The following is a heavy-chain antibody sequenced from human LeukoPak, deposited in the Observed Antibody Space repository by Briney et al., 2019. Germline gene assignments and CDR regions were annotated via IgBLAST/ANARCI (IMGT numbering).Heavy chain of an antibody. J-gene: IGHJ4*02. CDR2: ISGSGGST. V-gene: IGHV3-23*01. CDR3: AKDTARGYTYGPDY. D-gene: IGHD5-18*01. Sequence: PGRSLRLSCAASGFTFSSYAMSWVRQAPGKGLEWVSGISGSGGSTYYADSVKGRFTISRDNSKNTGFLQMNSLRAEDTAVYYCAKDTARGYTYGPDYWGQGTLLTVSS. CDR1: GFTFSSYA.